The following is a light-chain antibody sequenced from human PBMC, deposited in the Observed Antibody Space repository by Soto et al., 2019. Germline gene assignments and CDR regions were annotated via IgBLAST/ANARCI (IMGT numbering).Light chain of an antibody. CDR1: QSVSSN. CDR2: SAS. Sequence: EIVMTQSPATLSVSPGQKVTLSCRASQSVSSNLAWYQQKPGQAPRVLIYSASNRATGIPARFSGSGSGTEFTLTISSLQSADFAVYYCQHYNNWLGTFGQGTKVDIK. CDR3: QHYNNWLGT. J-gene: IGKJ2*01. V-gene: IGKV3-15*01.